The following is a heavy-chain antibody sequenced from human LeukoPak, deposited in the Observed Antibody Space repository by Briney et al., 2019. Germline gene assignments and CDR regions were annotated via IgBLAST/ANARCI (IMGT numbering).Heavy chain of an antibody. V-gene: IGHV3-7*03. CDR2: IKQDGSEK. D-gene: IGHD4-11*01. CDR1: GLDFSNYW. J-gene: IGHJ4*02. CDR3: ASNYGG. Sequence: GGSLRLSCAASGLDFSNYWMYWVRQAPGKGLEWVANIKQDGSEKYYVDSVRGRFTISRDNAKNSLSLQMNSLRAEDTAVYYCASNYGGWGQGTLVTVSS.